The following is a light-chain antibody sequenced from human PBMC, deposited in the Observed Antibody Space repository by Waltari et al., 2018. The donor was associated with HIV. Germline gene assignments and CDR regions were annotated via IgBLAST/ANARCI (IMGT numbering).Light chain of an antibody. V-gene: IGKV1-5*03. Sequence: DLQMTQSPSTMSASVGDRVTITCRASQSISTWLAWNQQNPGKAPKLLISKSSTLDGGVPSRFSGRGSGTEFTLTISGLQPDDFATYYCQQYHTFTFTFGPGTVVVVK. CDR1: QSISTW. J-gene: IGKJ3*01. CDR3: QQYHTFTFT. CDR2: KSS.